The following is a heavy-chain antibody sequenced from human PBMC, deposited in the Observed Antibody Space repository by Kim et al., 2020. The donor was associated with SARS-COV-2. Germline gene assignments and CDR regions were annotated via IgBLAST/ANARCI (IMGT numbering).Heavy chain of an antibody. Sequence: ASVKVSCTASGYTFTAFYVHWVRDVPGQGLQWIGRLNPNNGVTDIAPLFQGRVSMTMDTSIRTAYLDLTRLTSDDTALYYCARGTHTRRFEESYFGSYWGRGTLVTVS. D-gene: IGHD3-9*01. CDR3: ARGTHTRRFEESYFGSY. CDR1: GYTFTAFY. V-gene: IGHV1-2*06. J-gene: IGHJ4*02. CDR2: LNPNNGVT.